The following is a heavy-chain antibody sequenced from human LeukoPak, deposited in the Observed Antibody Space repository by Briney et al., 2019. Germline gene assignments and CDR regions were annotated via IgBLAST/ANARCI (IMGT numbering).Heavy chain of an antibody. CDR1: GGSFSGYY. CDR3: AREDTDYGAGY. CDR2: INHSGST. Sequence: SETLSLTCAAYGGSFSGYYWSWIRQPPGKGLEWIGEINHSGSTNYNPSLKSRVTISVDTSRNQFSLRLSSVTAADSAVYYCAREDTDYGAGYWGQGTQVTVSS. D-gene: IGHD4-17*01. J-gene: IGHJ4*02. V-gene: IGHV4-34*01.